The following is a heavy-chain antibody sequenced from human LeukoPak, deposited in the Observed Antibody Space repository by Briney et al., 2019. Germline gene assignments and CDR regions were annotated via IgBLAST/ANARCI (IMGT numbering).Heavy chain of an antibody. CDR3: ARGTPAYGGNADY. J-gene: IGHJ4*02. Sequence: ASVKVSCKASGYTFTGYYMHWVRQAPGQGLEWMGWINPNSGGTNYAQKFQGRVTMTRDTSISTAYMELRSLRSDDTAVYYCARGTPAYGGNADYWGQGTLVTVSS. CDR1: GYTFTGYY. D-gene: IGHD4-23*01. CDR2: INPNSGGT. V-gene: IGHV1-2*02.